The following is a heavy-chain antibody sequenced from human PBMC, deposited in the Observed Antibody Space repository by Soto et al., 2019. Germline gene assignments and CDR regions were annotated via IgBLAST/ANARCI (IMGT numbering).Heavy chain of an antibody. Sequence: GSLRLSCAASGFTFSDYYMTWIRQAPGKGLEWVSYISSSTGYTNYADSVKGRFTISRDNVKNSLYLQMNSLRAEDTAVYYCARGGLTIFAGMDVWGQGTTVTVSS. V-gene: IGHV3-11*06. CDR2: ISSSTGYT. CDR1: GFTFSDYY. J-gene: IGHJ6*01. D-gene: IGHD3-3*01. CDR3: ARGGLTIFAGMDV.